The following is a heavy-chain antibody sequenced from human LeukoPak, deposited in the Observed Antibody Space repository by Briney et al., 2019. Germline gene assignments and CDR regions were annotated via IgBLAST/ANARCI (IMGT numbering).Heavy chain of an antibody. J-gene: IGHJ4*02. D-gene: IGHD2-21*02. V-gene: IGHV3-66*01. CDR2: LYTGGTA. Sequence: GGSLRLSCAASGFTVSDNYMTWVRQAPGKGLEWVSVLYTGGTAYYADSVKGRFTISRDNSKNTLYLQMNSLRAEDTAVYYCAKARRGHCGGDCYSALDYWGQGTLVTVSS. CDR1: GFTVSDNY. CDR3: AKARRGHCGGDCYSALDY.